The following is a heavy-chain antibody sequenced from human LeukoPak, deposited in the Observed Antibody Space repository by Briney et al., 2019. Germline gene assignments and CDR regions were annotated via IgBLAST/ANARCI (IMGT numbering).Heavy chain of an antibody. D-gene: IGHD2-15*01. CDR3: ARVVADDAFDI. V-gene: IGHV1-18*01. Sequence: GASVTVSFTASGYTFTSYGISWVRQAPGQGLEWMGWISAYNGNTNYAQKLQGRVTMTTDTSTSTAYMELRSLRSDDTAVYYCARVVADDAFDIWGQGTMVTVSS. CDR1: GYTFTSYG. CDR2: ISAYNGNT. J-gene: IGHJ3*02.